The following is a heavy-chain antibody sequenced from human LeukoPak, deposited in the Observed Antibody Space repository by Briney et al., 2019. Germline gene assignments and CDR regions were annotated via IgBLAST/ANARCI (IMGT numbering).Heavy chain of an antibody. CDR3: ARARYGPGTFDY. J-gene: IGHJ4*02. CDR1: GGTFSSYA. Sequence: GASVKVSCKASGGTFSSYAISWVRQAPGQGLEWMGWINPNSGGTNYAQKFQGRVTMTRDTSISTAYMELSRLRSDDTAVYYCARARYGPGTFDYWGQGTLVTVSS. CDR2: INPNSGGT. D-gene: IGHD6-13*01. V-gene: IGHV1-2*02.